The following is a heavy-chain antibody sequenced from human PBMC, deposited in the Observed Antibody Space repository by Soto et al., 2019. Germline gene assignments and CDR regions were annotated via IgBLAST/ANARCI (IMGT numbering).Heavy chain of an antibody. CDR2: IHPSGDT. D-gene: IGHD6-19*01. V-gene: IGHV1-46*01. CDR3: ARDGRVVAVAGTDYYYGMDV. Sequence: GASVKVSCKASGYKFTTYFIHWVRQAPGQGLEWMGMIHPSGDTGYAQKFQGRVTMTTDTSTSTAYMELRRVRSDDTAVYYCARDGRVVAVAGTDYYYGMDVWGQGTTVTVPS. J-gene: IGHJ6*02. CDR1: GYKFTTYF.